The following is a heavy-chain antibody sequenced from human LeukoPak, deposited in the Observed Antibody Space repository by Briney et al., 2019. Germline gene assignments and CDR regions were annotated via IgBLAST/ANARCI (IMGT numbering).Heavy chain of an antibody. CDR1: GGTFSSYA. V-gene: IGHV1-69*05. D-gene: IGHD1-26*01. Sequence: GASVKVSCKASGGTFSSYAISWVRQAPGQGLEWMGRITPIFDTANYAQKFQGRVTMTRDTSTSTVYMELSSLRSEDTAVYYCAREMELIGGAFDIWGQGTMVTVSS. CDR3: AREMELIGGAFDI. J-gene: IGHJ3*02. CDR2: ITPIFDTA.